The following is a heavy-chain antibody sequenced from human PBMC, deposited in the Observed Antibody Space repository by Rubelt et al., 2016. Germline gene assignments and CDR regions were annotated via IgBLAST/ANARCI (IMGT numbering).Heavy chain of an antibody. D-gene: IGHD1-26*01. V-gene: IGHV1-3*01. CDR2: INAGNGNT. J-gene: IGHJ4*02. CDR3: ARDLANSGSYFEFDPLTDY. Sequence: RQAPGQRLEWMGWINAGNGNTKYSQKFQGRVTMTRDTSISTAYMELSRLRSDDTAVFYCARDLANSGSYFEFDPLTDYWGQGTLVTVSS.